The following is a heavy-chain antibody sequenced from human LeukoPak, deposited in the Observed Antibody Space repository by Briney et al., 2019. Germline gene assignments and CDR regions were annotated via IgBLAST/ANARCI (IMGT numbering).Heavy chain of an antibody. CDR3: ARVTPAGAWLGYFDY. J-gene: IGHJ4*02. V-gene: IGHV4-39*07. CDR2: VHYSGGS. D-gene: IGHD6-19*01. CDR1: GGSISSSSYY. Sequence: SETLSLTCTVSGGSISSSSYYWGWIRQSPGKGLEWIGSVHYSGGSYYSPSLKSRVTISLNTSKNQFSLKLSSVTAADTAVYYCARVTPAGAWLGYFDYWGQGTLVTVSS.